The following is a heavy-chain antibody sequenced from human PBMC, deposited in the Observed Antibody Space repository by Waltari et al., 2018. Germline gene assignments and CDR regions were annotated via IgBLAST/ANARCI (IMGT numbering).Heavy chain of an antibody. CDR1: GGSISSSSYY. D-gene: IGHD3-22*01. J-gene: IGHJ3*02. CDR3: ARDMEDYYDSSGYPDAFDI. V-gene: IGHV4-39*07. CDR2: IYYSGST. Sequence: QLQLQESGPGLVKPSETLSLTCTVSGGSISSSSYYWGWIRQPLGKGLEWIGSIYYSGSTYYSPSLKSRVTISVDTSKNQFSLKLSSVTAADTAVYYCARDMEDYYDSSGYPDAFDIWGQGTMVTVSS.